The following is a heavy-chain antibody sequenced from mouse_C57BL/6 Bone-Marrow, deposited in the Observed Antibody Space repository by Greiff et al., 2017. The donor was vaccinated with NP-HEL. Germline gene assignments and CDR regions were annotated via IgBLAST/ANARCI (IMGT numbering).Heavy chain of an antibody. CDR3: AREDYYGSSLDY. D-gene: IGHD1-1*01. Sequence: QVHVKQPGAELVKPGASVKLSCKASGYTFTSYWMHWVKQRPGQGLEWIGMIHPNSGSTNYNEKFKSKATLTVDKSSSTAYMQLSSLTSEDSAVYYCAREDYYGSSLDYWGQGTTLTVSS. CDR2: IHPNSGST. V-gene: IGHV1-64*01. CDR1: GYTFTSYW. J-gene: IGHJ2*01.